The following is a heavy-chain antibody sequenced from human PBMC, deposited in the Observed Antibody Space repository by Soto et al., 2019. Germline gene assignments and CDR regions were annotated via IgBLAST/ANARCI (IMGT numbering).Heavy chain of an antibody. CDR2: IIPILGIA. CDR1: GGTFSSYA. J-gene: IGHJ5*02. D-gene: IGHD3-22*01. Sequence: GASVKVSCKASGGTFSSYAISWVRQAPGQGLEWMGRIIPILGIANYAQKFQGRVTITADKSTSTAYMELSSLRSEDTAVYYCARMGSDYDSSGYYFPWGQGTLVTVSS. V-gene: IGHV1-69*04. CDR3: ARMGSDYDSSGYYFP.